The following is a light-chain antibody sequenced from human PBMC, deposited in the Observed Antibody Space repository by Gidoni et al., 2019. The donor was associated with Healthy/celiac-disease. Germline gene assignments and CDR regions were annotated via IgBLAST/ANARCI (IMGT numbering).Light chain of an antibody. CDR1: QSVLYSSNNKNY. J-gene: IGKJ3*01. CDR3: QQYYSTLLFT. V-gene: IGKV4-1*01. Sequence: DSVMTQSPDSLAVSLGERATINCKSSQSVLYSSNNKNYLAWYQQKPGQPPKLLIYWASTRESGVPDRFSGSGSGTDFTLTISSLQAEDVAVYYCQQYYSTLLFTFGPGTKVDIK. CDR2: WAS.